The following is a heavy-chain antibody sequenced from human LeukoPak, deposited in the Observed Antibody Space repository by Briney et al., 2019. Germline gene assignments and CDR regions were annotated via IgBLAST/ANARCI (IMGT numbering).Heavy chain of an antibody. J-gene: IGHJ4*02. Sequence: PGGSLRLSCAASGFTFSSYWMSWVRQAPGKGLEWVVNIKQDGSEKYYVDSVKGRFTISRDNAKNSLYLQMNSLRAEDTAVYYCAREYCSSTSCYYFDYWGQGTLVTVSS. D-gene: IGHD2-2*01. CDR1: GFTFSSYW. CDR3: AREYCSSTSCYYFDY. CDR2: IKQDGSEK. V-gene: IGHV3-7*01.